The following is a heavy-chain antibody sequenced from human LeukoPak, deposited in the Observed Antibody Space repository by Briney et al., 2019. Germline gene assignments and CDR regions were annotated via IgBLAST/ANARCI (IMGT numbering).Heavy chain of an antibody. CDR1: GGSFSGYY. Sequence: SETLCLTCAVYGGSFSGYYWSWIRQPPGKGLEWIGEINHSGSTNYNPSLKSRVTISVDTSKNQFSLKLSSVTAADTAVYYCARTPVNTARFDPWGQGTLVTVSS. V-gene: IGHV4-34*01. CDR2: INHSGST. J-gene: IGHJ5*02. D-gene: IGHD5-18*01. CDR3: ARTPVNTARFDP.